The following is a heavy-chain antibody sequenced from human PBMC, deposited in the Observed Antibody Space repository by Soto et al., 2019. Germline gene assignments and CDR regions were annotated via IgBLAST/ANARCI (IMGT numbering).Heavy chain of an antibody. CDR2: IIPIFGTT. J-gene: IGHJ4*02. V-gene: IGHV1-69*14. D-gene: IGHD5-12*01. CDR3: ARDLGSGYDPGDY. CDR1: GDIFSGYS. Sequence: QVQLVQSGAEVKKPGSSVKVSCKTSGDIFSGYSISWVRQAPGQGLEWMGGIIPIFGTTNYAQGFHGRVTITADKSTSTAYMELYSLKSEDTAVYYCARDLGSGYDPGDYWGQGTLVTVSS.